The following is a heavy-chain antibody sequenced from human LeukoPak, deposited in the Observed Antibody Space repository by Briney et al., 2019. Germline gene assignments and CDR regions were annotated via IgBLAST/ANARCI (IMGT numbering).Heavy chain of an antibody. D-gene: IGHD3-10*01. J-gene: IGHJ4*02. Sequence: KPSETLSLTCTVSGGSISSSSYYWGWIRQPPGKGLEWIGRIYYSGSTYYNPSLTSRVTISVDTSKNQFSLKLSSVTAADTAVYYCARRMWFGELYYFDYWGQGTLVTVSS. V-gene: IGHV4-39*01. CDR1: GGSISSSSYY. CDR2: IYYSGST. CDR3: ARRMWFGELYYFDY.